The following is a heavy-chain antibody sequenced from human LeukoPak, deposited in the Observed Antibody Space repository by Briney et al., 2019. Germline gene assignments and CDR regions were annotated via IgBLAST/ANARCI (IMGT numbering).Heavy chain of an antibody. J-gene: IGHJ5*02. D-gene: IGHD3-10*01. V-gene: IGHV4-39*01. CDR2: IYYSGST. CDR1: GGSISSSSCY. CDR3: ARHRLEPRGGIIYGWFDP. Sequence: TSETLSLTCTVSGGSISSSSCYWGWIRQPPGKGLEWIGSIYYSGSTYYNPSLKSRVTISVDTSKNQFSLKLSSVTAADTAVYYCARHRLEPRGGIIYGWFDPGGQGTLVTVSS.